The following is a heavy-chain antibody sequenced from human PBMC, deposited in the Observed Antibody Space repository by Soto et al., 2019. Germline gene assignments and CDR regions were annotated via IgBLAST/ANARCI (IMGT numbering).Heavy chain of an antibody. V-gene: IGHV3-30*03. CDR3: PGEVASGY. J-gene: IGHJ4*02. CDR1: GFTVSTYG. D-gene: IGHD2-21*01. CDR2: ISRDGGTK. Sequence: QVQLVESGGGVVQPGRSLRLSCAVSGFTVSTYGMHWVRQAPGKGLEWVAVISRDGGTKYYADSVKGRFTISRDNSRNTLFLEMNRLSGDDMAVYYCPGEVASGYWGQGTLVTVSS.